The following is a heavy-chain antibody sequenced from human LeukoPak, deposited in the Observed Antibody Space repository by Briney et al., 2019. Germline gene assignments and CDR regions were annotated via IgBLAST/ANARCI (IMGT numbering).Heavy chain of an antibody. J-gene: IGHJ4*02. V-gene: IGHV4-4*07. CDR1: GGPISSYY. CDR2: IYATGST. Sequence: SETLSLTCTVSGGPISSYYWNWIRQPAGKGLEWIGRIYATGSTNYNPSLKSRVTMSVDTSKNQFSLKLSSVTAADTAVYYCARGNPYSSAWSFDYWGQGTLVTVSS. D-gene: IGHD6-19*01. CDR3: ARGNPYSSAWSFDY.